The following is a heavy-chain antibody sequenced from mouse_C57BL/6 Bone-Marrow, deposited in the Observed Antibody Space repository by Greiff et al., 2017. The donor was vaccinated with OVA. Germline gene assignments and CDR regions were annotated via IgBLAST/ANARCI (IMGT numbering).Heavy chain of an antibody. CDR1: GFTFSSYG. Sequence: EVQLVESGGDLVKPGGSLKLSCAASGFTFSSYGMSWVRQTPDKRLEWVATISSGGSYTYYPDSVKGRFTISRDNAKNTLYLHMSSLKSEDTAMYYCARQRTGTDYAMDYWGQGTSVTVSS. CDR3: ARQRTGTDYAMDY. CDR2: ISSGGSYT. D-gene: IGHD4-1*01. V-gene: IGHV5-6*01. J-gene: IGHJ4*01.